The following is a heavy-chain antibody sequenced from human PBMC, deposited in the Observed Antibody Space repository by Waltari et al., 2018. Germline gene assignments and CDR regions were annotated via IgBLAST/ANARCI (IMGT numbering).Heavy chain of an antibody. CDR2: IYHSGST. D-gene: IGHD6-13*01. J-gene: IGHJ3*02. V-gene: IGHV4-38-2*01. Sequence: QVQLQESGPGLVKPSETLSLTCAVSGYSISSGYYWGWIRQPPGKGLEWIGSIYHSGSTYYNPSLKSRVTISVDTSKNQFSLKLSSVTAADTAVYYCARPRGRQQLVLSAFDIWGQGTMVIVSS. CDR1: GYSISSGYY. CDR3: ARPRGRQQLVLSAFDI.